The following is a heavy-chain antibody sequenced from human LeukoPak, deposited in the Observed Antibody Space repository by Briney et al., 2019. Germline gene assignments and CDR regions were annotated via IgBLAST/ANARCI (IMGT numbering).Heavy chain of an antibody. V-gene: IGHV3-11*05. J-gene: IGHJ6*02. CDR1: GFTSSDYY. CDR2: ISGSSTYT. D-gene: IGHD4-17*01. Sequence: PGGSLRLSCAASGFTSSDYYMSWLRQAPGKGLEWVSYISGSSTYTNYADSVKGRFTISRDNAKNSLYLRMNSLRVEDTAVYYCAGDQRRTTVTFLYNYYYGLDVWGQGTTVTVSS. CDR3: AGDQRRTTVTFLYNYYYGLDV.